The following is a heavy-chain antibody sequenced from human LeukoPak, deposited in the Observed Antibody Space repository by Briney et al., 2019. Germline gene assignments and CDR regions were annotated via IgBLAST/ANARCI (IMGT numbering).Heavy chain of an antibody. CDR1: GYTFSSYG. D-gene: IGHD2-15*01. CDR2: ISAYNGNI. Sequence: ASVKVSCKASGYTFSSYGISWVRQAPGQGLEWIGWISAYNGNIKYAHKFQGRVTMTTDTSTSTAYMELRSLRSDDTAMYFCARDDLDCSGGTCYPDDFWGQGTLVTVSS. V-gene: IGHV1-18*01. J-gene: IGHJ4*02. CDR3: ARDDLDCSGGTCYPDDF.